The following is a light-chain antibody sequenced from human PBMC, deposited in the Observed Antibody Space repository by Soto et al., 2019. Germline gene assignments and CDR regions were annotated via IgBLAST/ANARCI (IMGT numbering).Light chain of an antibody. J-gene: IGKJ1*01. V-gene: IGKV1-5*03. CDR3: QQYYNYPLP. CDR1: QSINNW. CDR2: KAS. Sequence: DIQMTQSPSTLSASVGDRVTITCRASQSINNWLAWYQQMPGKAPKLLIYKASTAESGVPSRFSGIGSGTQFTLTISGLQPDDFASYYCQQYYNYPLPFGQGTKVEV.